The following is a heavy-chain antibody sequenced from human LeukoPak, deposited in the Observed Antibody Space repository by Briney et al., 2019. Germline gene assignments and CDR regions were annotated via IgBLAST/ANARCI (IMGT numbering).Heavy chain of an antibody. J-gene: IGHJ4*02. Sequence: TGGSLRLSCAASGFTFTNAWMSWVRQAPGKGLEWVGRIKSKTDGGTTDYAAPVKGRFTISRDDSKNTLYLQMNSLKTEDTAVYYCARDKWELKDGFDYWGQGTLVTVSS. D-gene: IGHD1-26*01. CDR3: ARDKWELKDGFDY. V-gene: IGHV3-15*01. CDR1: GFTFTNAW. CDR2: IKSKTDGGTT.